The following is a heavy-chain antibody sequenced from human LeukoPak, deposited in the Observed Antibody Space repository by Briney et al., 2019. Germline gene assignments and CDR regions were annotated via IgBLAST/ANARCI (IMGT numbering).Heavy chain of an antibody. D-gene: IGHD2-8*01. CDR1: GFTFSRYG. Sequence: PGGSLRLSCAVSGFTFSRYGMHWARQAPGKGLQWVAYIQYDGSNKQYADSVKGRFSISRDSSKNTLYLQMNSLRPEDTAVYYCAKDRCSNGIGCFYYYMDVWGEGTTVTIS. J-gene: IGHJ6*03. CDR2: IQYDGSNK. CDR3: AKDRCSNGIGCFYYYMDV. V-gene: IGHV3-30*02.